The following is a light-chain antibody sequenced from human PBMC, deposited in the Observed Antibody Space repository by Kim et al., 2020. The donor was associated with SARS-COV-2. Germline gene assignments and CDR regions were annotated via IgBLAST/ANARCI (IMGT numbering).Light chain of an antibody. V-gene: IGKV3-11*01. Sequence: SPGERPTPSCTASQRVTSYLAWYQQTPGQAPRLLIYDASNRATGIPARFSGSGSGTDFTLTISSLEPEDFAVYYCQQRSNWPPITFGQGTRLEIK. J-gene: IGKJ5*01. CDR1: QRVTSY. CDR3: QQRSNWPPIT. CDR2: DAS.